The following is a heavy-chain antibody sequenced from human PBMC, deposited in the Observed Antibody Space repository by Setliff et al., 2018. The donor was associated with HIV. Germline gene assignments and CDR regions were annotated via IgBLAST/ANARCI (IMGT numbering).Heavy chain of an antibody. V-gene: IGHV1-18*01. CDR3: ARGKTWLRFLDY. J-gene: IGHJ4*02. CDR1: GYTSGSHG. CDR2: INTHSGYT. D-gene: IGHD5-12*01. Sequence: ASVKVSCKTSGYTSGSHGISWVRQAPGQGLEWMGWINTHSGYTNYAQNVQGRVTVTMDTSTSTAYTELRSLKSDDTAVYYCARGKTWLRFLDYWGQGTLVTVSS.